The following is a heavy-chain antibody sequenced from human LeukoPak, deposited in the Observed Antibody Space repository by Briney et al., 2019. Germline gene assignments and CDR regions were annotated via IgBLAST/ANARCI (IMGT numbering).Heavy chain of an antibody. CDR1: GGSISSSSYY. J-gene: IGHJ3*02. CDR2: IYYSGST. Sequence: SETLSLTCTVSGGSISSSSYYWGWIRQPPGKGLEWIGSIYYSGSTYYNPSLKSRVTISVDTSKNQFSLKLSSVTAADTAAYYCARDLRVRLFGLRLHDTFDIWGQGTVVTVSS. V-gene: IGHV4-39*07. CDR3: ARDLRVRLFGLRLHDTFDI. D-gene: IGHD4-11*01.